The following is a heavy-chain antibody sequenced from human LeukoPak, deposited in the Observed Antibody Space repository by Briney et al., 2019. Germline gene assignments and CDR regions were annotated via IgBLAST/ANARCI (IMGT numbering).Heavy chain of an antibody. V-gene: IGHV1-69*02. D-gene: IGHD2-2*01. CDR1: GGTFSSYT. CDR3: ARSNGYCSSTSCQNYYYYGVDV. J-gene: IGHJ6*02. CDR2: IIPILGIA. Sequence: ASVKVSCKASGGTFSSYTISWVRQAPGQGLEWMGRIIPILGIANYAQKFQGRVTITADKSTSTAYMELSSLRSEDTAVYYCARSNGYCSSTSCQNYYYYGVDVWGQGTTVTVSS.